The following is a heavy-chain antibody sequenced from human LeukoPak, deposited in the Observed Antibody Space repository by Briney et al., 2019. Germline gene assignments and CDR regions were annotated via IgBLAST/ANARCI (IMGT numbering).Heavy chain of an antibody. CDR2: IYTSGST. CDR3: ARDRGGYYLDAFDI. J-gene: IGHJ3*02. D-gene: IGHD3-3*01. CDR1: GGSISSGSYY. Sequence: PSETLSLTCTVSGGSISSGSYYWSWIRQPAGKGLGWIGRIYTSGSTNYNPSLKSRVTLSVDTSKNQFSLKLSSVTAADTAVYYCARDRGGYYLDAFDIWGQGTMVTVSS. V-gene: IGHV4-61*02.